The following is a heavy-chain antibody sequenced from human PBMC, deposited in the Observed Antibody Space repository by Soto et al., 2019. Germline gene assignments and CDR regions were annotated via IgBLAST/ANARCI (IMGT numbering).Heavy chain of an antibody. D-gene: IGHD6-19*01. CDR2: INSDGSST. V-gene: IGHV3-74*01. CDR1: GFTFSSYW. CDR3: AKEKIASTVADFFDY. Sequence: GGSLRLSCAASGFTFSSYWMHWVRQAPGKGLVWVSRINSDGSSTSYADSVKGRFTISRDNSKNTLYLQMNSLRAEDTALYYCAKEKIASTVADFFDYWGQGTLVTVSS. J-gene: IGHJ4*02.